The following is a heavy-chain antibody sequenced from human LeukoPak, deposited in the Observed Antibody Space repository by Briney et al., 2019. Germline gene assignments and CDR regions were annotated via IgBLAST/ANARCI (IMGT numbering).Heavy chain of an antibody. Sequence: GGSLRLSCSASGFTFRNYGIHWVRQAPGKGLEWVIVVSRDGGTKYYSDSVKGRFTISRDNAKNSLYLQMNSLRAEDTAVYYCAELGITMIGGVWGKGTTVTISS. CDR2: VSRDGGTK. V-gene: IGHV3-30*18. CDR3: AELGITMIGGV. D-gene: IGHD3-10*02. CDR1: GFTFRNYG. J-gene: IGHJ6*04.